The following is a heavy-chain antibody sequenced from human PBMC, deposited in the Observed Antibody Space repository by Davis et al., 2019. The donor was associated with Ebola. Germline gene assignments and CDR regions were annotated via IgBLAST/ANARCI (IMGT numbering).Heavy chain of an antibody. V-gene: IGHV3-21*04. CDR2: ISSSSSYI. Sequence: GESLKISCAASGFTFSSYSMNWVRQAPGKGLEWVSSISSSSSYIYYADSVKGRFTISRDNSKNTLYLQMNSLRAEDTAVYYCAKWDGGGDYWGQGTLVTVSS. J-gene: IGHJ4*02. D-gene: IGHD3-16*01. CDR3: AKWDGGGDY. CDR1: GFTFSSYS.